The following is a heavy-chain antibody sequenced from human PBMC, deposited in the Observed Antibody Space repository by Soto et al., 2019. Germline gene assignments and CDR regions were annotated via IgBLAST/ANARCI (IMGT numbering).Heavy chain of an antibody. J-gene: IGHJ3*02. CDR3: TRHLGIAVADDAFDI. CDR1: GFTFNSYW. Sequence: GGSLRLSCAASGFTFNSYWMSWVRQAPGKGLEWVGRIRSKANSYATAYAASVKGRFTISRDDSKNTAYLQMNSLKTEDTAVYYCTRHLGIAVADDAFDIWGQGTMVTFSS. CDR2: IRSKANSYAT. D-gene: IGHD6-19*01. V-gene: IGHV3-73*01.